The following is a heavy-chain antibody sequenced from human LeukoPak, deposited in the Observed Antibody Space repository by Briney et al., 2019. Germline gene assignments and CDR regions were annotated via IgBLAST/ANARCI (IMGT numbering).Heavy chain of an antibody. CDR3: AQQVGYCSSGSCYFTY. Sequence: GGSLRLSCAASGFTFSSYAMSWVRQAPGKGLEWVSAISGSGGSTYYADSVKGRFTISRNNSKNTLYLQMNSLRAEDTAVYYCAQQVGYCSSGSCYFTYWGQGTLVTVSS. V-gene: IGHV3-23*01. J-gene: IGHJ1*01. CDR1: GFTFSSYA. CDR2: ISGSGGST. D-gene: IGHD2-15*01.